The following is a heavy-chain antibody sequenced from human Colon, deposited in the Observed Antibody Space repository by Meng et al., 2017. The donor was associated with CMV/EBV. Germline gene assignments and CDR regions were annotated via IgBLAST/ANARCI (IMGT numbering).Heavy chain of an antibody. J-gene: IGHJ4*02. CDR2: IKSRSDGGTI. CDR1: GFSLSNAW. Sequence: GGSLRLSCAGSGFSLSNAWLTWVRQAPGKGLEWVGRIKSRSDGGTIDYATHVKGRFTMSRDDSKNTLYLQMDSLKTEDTAVYYCAKLVVVPAASDYWGQGTLVTVSS. V-gene: IGHV3-15*01. CDR3: AKLVVVPAASDY. D-gene: IGHD2-2*01.